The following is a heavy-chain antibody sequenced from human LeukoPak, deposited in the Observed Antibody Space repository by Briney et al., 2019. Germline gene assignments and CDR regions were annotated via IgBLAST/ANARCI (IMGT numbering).Heavy chain of an antibody. V-gene: IGHV4-39*07. CDR1: GGSISSSSYY. CDR2: IYYSGST. J-gene: IGHJ6*03. D-gene: IGHD3-22*01. Sequence: SETLSLTCTVSGGSISSSSYYWGWIRQPPGKGLEWIGSIYYSGSTYYNPSLKSRVTISVDTSKNQFSLKLSSVTAADTAVYYCASKSGYYGKLGYYYYYMDVWGKGTTVTISS. CDR3: ASKSGYYGKLGYYYYYMDV.